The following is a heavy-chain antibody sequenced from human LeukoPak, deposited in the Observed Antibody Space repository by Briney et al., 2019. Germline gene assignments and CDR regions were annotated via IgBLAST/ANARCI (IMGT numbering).Heavy chain of an antibody. D-gene: IGHD6-19*01. J-gene: IGHJ6*03. CDR3: ARGTGTVAGSRGERYYYYYYMDV. CDR2: IKEDGSEK. CDR1: GFNFSTYW. V-gene: IGHV3-7*01. Sequence: GGSLRLSCAASGFNFSTYWINWVRQAPGKGLEWVANIKEDGSEKYYVDSVKGRFTISRDNAKNSLYLQMNSLRAEDTAVYYCARGTGTVAGSRGERYYYYYYMDVWGKGTTVTVSS.